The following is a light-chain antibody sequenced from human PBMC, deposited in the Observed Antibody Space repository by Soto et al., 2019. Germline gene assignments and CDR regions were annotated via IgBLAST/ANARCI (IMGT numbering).Light chain of an antibody. Sequence: DIQMTQSPSSLSASVGERVTITCRASQAITDYLAWFQQRPGEAPKSLIYAASGLQSGVPSRFSGSGSGTVFTLTINNIQPEDFATYYCQQYRTYPWTFGPGTTVDIK. CDR1: QAITDY. CDR2: AAS. J-gene: IGKJ1*01. V-gene: IGKV1-16*01. CDR3: QQYRTYPWT.